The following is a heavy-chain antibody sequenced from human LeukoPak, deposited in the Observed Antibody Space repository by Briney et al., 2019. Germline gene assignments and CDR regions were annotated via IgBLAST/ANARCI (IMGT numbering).Heavy chain of an antibody. Sequence: GGSLRLSCAASGFTFSSYSMNWVRQAPGKGLEWVSYISSSSSTICYADSVKGRFTISRDNAKNSLYLQMNSLRAEDTAVYYCAMLIYYDILTGERPLFDYWGQGTLVTVSS. J-gene: IGHJ4*02. CDR2: ISSSSSTI. V-gene: IGHV3-48*01. D-gene: IGHD3-9*01. CDR3: AMLIYYDILTGERPLFDY. CDR1: GFTFSSYS.